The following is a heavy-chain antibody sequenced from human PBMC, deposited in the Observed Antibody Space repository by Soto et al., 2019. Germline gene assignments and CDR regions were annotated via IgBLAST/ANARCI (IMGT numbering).Heavy chain of an antibody. V-gene: IGHV3-30-3*01. Sequence: QVQLVESGGGVVQPGRSLRLSCAASGFTFSSYAMHWVRQAPGKGLEWVAVISYDGSNKYYADSVKGRFTISRDNSKNXPYLQMNSLRAEDTAVYYCARGPQTAIKDIVVPIDYWGQGTLVTVSS. J-gene: IGHJ4*02. D-gene: IGHD2-15*01. CDR3: ARGPQTAIKDIVVPIDY. CDR2: ISYDGSNK. CDR1: GFTFSSYA.